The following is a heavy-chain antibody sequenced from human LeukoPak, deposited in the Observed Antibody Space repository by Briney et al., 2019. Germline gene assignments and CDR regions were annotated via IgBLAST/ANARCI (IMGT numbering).Heavy chain of an antibody. D-gene: IGHD3-16*01. V-gene: IGHV3-7*01. CDR1: GFTFSSYW. J-gene: IGHJ4*02. CDR3: ARDLLGEPGNFDY. CDR2: IKQDGSEK. Sequence: GGSLRLSCAASGFTFSSYWMSWVRQAPGKGLEWVANIKQDGSEKYYVDSVKGRFTISRDNAKNSLYLQMNSPRAEDTAVYYCARDLLGEPGNFDYWGQGALVTVSS.